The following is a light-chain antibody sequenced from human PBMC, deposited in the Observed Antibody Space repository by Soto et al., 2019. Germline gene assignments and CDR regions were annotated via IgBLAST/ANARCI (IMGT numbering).Light chain of an antibody. V-gene: IGKV3-20*01. J-gene: IGKJ1*01. CDR1: QSVSGSY. Sequence: EIVLTQSPGTLSFSPGARATLCCRACQSVSGSYLTWYQHKPGHTPRLLIYDASTKATGIPDRFSGSGSETDFTLTISRLEPEDFAVYYCQQYSSSPQTFGQVTKLDIK. CDR2: DAS. CDR3: QQYSSSPQT.